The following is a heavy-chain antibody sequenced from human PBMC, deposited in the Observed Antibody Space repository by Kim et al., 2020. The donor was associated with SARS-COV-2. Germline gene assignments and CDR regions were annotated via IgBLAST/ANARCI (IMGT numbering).Heavy chain of an antibody. CDR3: TTERPIYYGSGSPSGAFDI. D-gene: IGHD3-10*01. CDR1: GFTFSNAW. J-gene: IGHJ3*02. V-gene: IGHV3-15*01. CDR2: IKSKTDGGTT. Sequence: GGSLRLSCAASGFTFSNAWMSWVRQAPGKGLEWVGRIKSKTDGGTTDYAAPVKGRFTISRDDSKNTLYLQMNSLKTEDTAVYYCTTERPIYYGSGSPSGAFDIWGQGTMVTVSS.